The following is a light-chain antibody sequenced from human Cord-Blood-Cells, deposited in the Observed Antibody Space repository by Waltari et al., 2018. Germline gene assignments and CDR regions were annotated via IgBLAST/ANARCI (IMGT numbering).Light chain of an antibody. CDR1: QDISNY. J-gene: IGKJ4*01. Sequence: DSQMTQSPSSLSAPEGDRVTMTCQASQDISNYLNWYQQKPGKATKLLIYDASNLETGVPSRFSGSGSVTDFTFTISSLQPEDIATYYCQQYDNLPLPFGGGTKVEIK. CDR2: DAS. V-gene: IGKV1-33*01. CDR3: QQYDNLPLP.